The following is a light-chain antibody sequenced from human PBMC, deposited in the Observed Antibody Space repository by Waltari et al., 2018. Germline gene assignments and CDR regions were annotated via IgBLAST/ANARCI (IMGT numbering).Light chain of an antibody. J-gene: IGLJ3*02. V-gene: IGLV3-1*01. CDR3: LAWDSSTAWV. CDR2: QDT. CDR1: KLGDKY. Sequence: SHELTQPPSVSVSPGQTASITCSGDKLGDKYASWYQQKPGQSPVLVIYQDTKRPSGIPERFSGSNSGNTATLTISGTQGMDEADYYCLAWDSSTAWVFGGGTKLTVL.